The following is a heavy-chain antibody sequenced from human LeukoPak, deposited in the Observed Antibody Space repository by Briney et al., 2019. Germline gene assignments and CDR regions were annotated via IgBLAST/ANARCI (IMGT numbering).Heavy chain of an antibody. CDR3: ARGGLTESVDY. CDR1: GYTFTSYG. D-gene: IGHD3-10*01. V-gene: IGHV1-18*01. Sequence: ASVKVSCKSSGYTFTSYGFTWVRQPPGQGLECMGWISAYNGNTNYVQELQGRVTMSTDTSTSTIYMELRSLRSDDTAVYYCARGGLTESVDYWGQGTLVTVSS. J-gene: IGHJ4*02. CDR2: ISAYNGNT.